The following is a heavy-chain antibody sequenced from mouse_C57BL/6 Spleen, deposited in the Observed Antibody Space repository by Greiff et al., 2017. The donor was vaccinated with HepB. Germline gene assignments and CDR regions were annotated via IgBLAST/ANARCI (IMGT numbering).Heavy chain of an antibody. D-gene: IGHD1-1*01. CDR1: GFTFSDYY. J-gene: IGHJ4*01. Sequence: EVKLVESEGGLVQPGSSMKLSCTASGFTFSDYYMAWVRQVPEKGLEWVANINYDGSSTYYLDSLKSRFIISRDNAKNILYLQMSSLKSEDTATYYCARYYYGSSPYYSMDYWGQGTSVTVSS. CDR2: INYDGSST. CDR3: ARYYYGSSPYYSMDY. V-gene: IGHV5-16*01.